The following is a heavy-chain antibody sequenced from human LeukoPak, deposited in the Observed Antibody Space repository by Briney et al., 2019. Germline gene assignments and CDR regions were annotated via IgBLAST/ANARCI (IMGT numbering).Heavy chain of an antibody. Sequence: PGGSLRLSCTASGFTFGDYAMSWFRQAPGKVLEGVGFIRSKAYGGTTEYAASVKGRFTISRDDSKSIAYLQMNSLKTEDTAVSYCTKVRGYQLRQAAGNNWFDPWGQGTLVTVSS. CDR2: IRSKAYGGTT. CDR1: GFTFGDYA. D-gene: IGHD2-2*01. V-gene: IGHV3-49*03. J-gene: IGHJ5*02. CDR3: TKVRGYQLRQAAGNNWFDP.